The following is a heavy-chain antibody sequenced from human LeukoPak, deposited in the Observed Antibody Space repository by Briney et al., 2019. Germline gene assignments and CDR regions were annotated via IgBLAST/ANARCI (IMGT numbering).Heavy chain of an antibody. Sequence: GGSLRLSCAASGFTFSSHGMHWVRQAPGKGLEWVAVIWYDGSNKFYTDSVRGRFTISRDNSKNTLYVQMNSLRAEDTAVYYCARGRGSGWYDAFDIWGQGTMVTVSS. CDR2: IWYDGSNK. D-gene: IGHD6-19*01. J-gene: IGHJ3*02. CDR1: GFTFSSHG. CDR3: ARGRGSGWYDAFDI. V-gene: IGHV3-33*01.